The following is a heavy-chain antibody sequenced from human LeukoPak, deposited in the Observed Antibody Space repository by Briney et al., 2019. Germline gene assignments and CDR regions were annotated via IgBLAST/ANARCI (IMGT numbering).Heavy chain of an antibody. J-gene: IGHJ4*02. CDR2: INQSGST. D-gene: IGHD6-19*01. CDR3: ARVKSIAVASWVYYSDY. CDR1: GGSFSGYY. Sequence: SETLSLTCAVYGGSFSGYYWSFIRQPPGKGLEWIGEINQSGSTNYNPSLKSRVTISVDTSKNQFSLKLSSVTAADTAVYYCARVKSIAVASWVYYSDYWGQGTLVTVPS. V-gene: IGHV4-34*01.